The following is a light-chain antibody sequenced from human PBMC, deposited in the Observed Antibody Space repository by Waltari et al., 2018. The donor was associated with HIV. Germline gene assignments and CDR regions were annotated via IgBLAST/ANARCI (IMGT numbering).Light chain of an antibody. CDR3: VLYMGSGIWV. CDR1: SGSVSPSYY. J-gene: IGLJ3*02. CDR2: STN. Sequence: QTVVTQEPSFSVSPGGSVTLTCGLSSGSVSPSYYHSWYQQTPGQAPRTLIYSTNPRSCGVPDRFSGSIVGNKAALTITGAQADDESDYYCVLYMGSGIWVFGGGTKLTVL. V-gene: IGLV8-61*01.